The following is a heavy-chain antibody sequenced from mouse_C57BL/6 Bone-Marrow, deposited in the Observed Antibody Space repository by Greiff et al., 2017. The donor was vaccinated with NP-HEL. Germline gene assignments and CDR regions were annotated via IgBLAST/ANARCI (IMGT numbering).Heavy chain of an antibody. V-gene: IGHV5-6*02. D-gene: IGHD1-1*01. CDR2: ISSGGSYT. CDR1: GFTFSSYG. Sequence: EVMLVESGGDLVKPGGSLKLSCAASGFTFSSYGMSWVRQTPDKRLEWVATISSGGSYTYYPDSVKGRFTISRDNAKNTLYLQMSSLKSEDTAMYYCARQRPYYYGSSYVRWYFDVWGTGTTVTVSS. CDR3: ARQRPYYYGSSYVRWYFDV. J-gene: IGHJ1*03.